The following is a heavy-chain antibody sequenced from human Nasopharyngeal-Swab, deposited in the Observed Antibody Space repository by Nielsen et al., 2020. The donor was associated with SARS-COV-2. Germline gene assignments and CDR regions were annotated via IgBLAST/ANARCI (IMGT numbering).Heavy chain of an antibody. Sequence: SETLSLTCAVYGGSFSGYYWSWIRQPPGKGLEWSGEINHSGSTNYNPSLKSRVTISVDTSKNQFSLKLSSVTAADTAVYYCARAAAGDSYYYGMDVWGQGTTVTVSS. V-gene: IGHV4-34*01. CDR2: INHSGST. CDR1: GGSFSGYY. CDR3: ARAAAGDSYYYGMDV. D-gene: IGHD6-13*01. J-gene: IGHJ6*02.